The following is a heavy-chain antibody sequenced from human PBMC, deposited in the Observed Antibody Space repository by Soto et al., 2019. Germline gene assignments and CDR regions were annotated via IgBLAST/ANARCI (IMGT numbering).Heavy chain of an antibody. D-gene: IGHD3-16*01. Sequence: PGGSLRLSCTTSGFTFGDYALSWVRQAPGKGLEWVSFIRRNAYGGTTDYAASVKGRFTISRDDSKSIAYLQMNSLRTEDTALYYCTRASSLDFDFWGQGTLVTVSS. J-gene: IGHJ4*02. V-gene: IGHV3-49*04. CDR1: GFTFGDYA. CDR3: TRASSLDFDF. CDR2: IRRNAYGGTT.